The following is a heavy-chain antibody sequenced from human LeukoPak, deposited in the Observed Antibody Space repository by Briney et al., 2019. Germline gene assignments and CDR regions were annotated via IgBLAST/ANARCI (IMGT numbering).Heavy chain of an antibody. J-gene: IGHJ4*02. D-gene: IGHD3-3*02. Sequence: ASVKVSCKASGYTFSNYYMYWVRQAPGQGLEWMGIINSNGGMTAYAQKFRGRVIMTRETSTNTVYMELSSLTSEDTAVYYCARDFSRAELHSFEGDYWGQGTLVAVSS. V-gene: IGHV1-46*01. CDR2: INSNGGMT. CDR1: GYTFSNYY. CDR3: ARDFSRAELHSFEGDY.